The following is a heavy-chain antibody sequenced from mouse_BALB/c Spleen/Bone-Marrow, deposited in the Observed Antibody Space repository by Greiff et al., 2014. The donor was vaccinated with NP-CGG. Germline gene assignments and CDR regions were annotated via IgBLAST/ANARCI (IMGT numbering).Heavy chain of an antibody. D-gene: IGHD2-3*01. J-gene: IGHJ1*01. CDR1: GVSLTSYG. CDR2: IWGGGST. Sequence: QVQLKESGPGLVSPSQNLSITFTVSGVSLTSYGVHWGRQPPGKGLEWLGVIWGGGSTNYNSALLSRLGISKDNSKSQVFLKMNSLQTDDTAMYYCARVYLWYFDVWGAGATVTVSP. CDR3: ARVYLWYFDV. V-gene: IGHV2-9*02.